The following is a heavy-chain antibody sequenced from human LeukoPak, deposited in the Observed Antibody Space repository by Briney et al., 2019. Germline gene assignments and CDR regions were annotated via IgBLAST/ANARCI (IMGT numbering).Heavy chain of an antibody. CDR3: TRDRERYSDNSGYYNY. CDR2: IRRKAYGGTT. V-gene: IGHV3-49*04. CDR1: GFTFGDYA. D-gene: IGHD3-22*01. Sequence: SLPLSCTASGFTFGDYAMSWVRQAPGKGMEWVGFIRRKAYGGTTEYAASVRGRFTISRDDSKSIAYLQMNSLKTEYTAVYYCTRDRERYSDNSGYYNYWGQGTPVTVSS. J-gene: IGHJ4*02.